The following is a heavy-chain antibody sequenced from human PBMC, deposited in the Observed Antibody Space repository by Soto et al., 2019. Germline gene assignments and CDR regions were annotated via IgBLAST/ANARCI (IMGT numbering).Heavy chain of an antibody. J-gene: IGHJ4*02. CDR3: ARVTSGNPFYDILTGYKYYFDY. CDR2: IYYSGST. D-gene: IGHD3-9*01. CDR1: GGSISSGGYY. Sequence: QVQLQESGPGLVKPSQTLSLTCTVSGGSISSGGYYWSWIRQHPGKGLEWIGYIYYSGSTYYNPSLKSRVTISVDTSKNQFSLKLSSVTSADTAVYYCARVTSGNPFYDILTGYKYYFDYWGQGTLVTVSS. V-gene: IGHV4-31*03.